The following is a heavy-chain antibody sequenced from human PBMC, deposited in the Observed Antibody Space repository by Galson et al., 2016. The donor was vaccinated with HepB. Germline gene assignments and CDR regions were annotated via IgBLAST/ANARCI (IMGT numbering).Heavy chain of an antibody. J-gene: IGHJ4*02. Sequence: SVKVSCKASGGTFSNYPISWVRQAPGQGLEWMGGIIPMFGTADYAQKFQVRVTITAGESTSTAYMELSSLRSDDTAVYHCARSPPFLGFEKYFFDSWGQGTLVTVSS. CDR2: IIPMFGTA. CDR1: GGTFSNYP. V-gene: IGHV1-69*13. CDR3: ARSPPFLGFEKYFFDS. D-gene: IGHD3-10*01.